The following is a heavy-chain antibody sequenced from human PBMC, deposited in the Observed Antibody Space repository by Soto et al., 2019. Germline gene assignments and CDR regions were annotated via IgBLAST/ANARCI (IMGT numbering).Heavy chain of an antibody. CDR3: ARDGINSGSYYHRRKLNWFDP. CDR2: ISSSSSYT. Sequence: QVQLVESGGGLVKPGGSLRLSCAASGFTFSDYYMSWIRQAPGKGLEWVSYISSSSSYTNYADSVKGRFTISRDNAKNSLYLQMNSLRAEDTAVYYCARDGINSGSYYHRRKLNWFDPWGQGTLVTVSS. J-gene: IGHJ5*02. D-gene: IGHD1-26*01. V-gene: IGHV3-11*06. CDR1: GFTFSDYY.